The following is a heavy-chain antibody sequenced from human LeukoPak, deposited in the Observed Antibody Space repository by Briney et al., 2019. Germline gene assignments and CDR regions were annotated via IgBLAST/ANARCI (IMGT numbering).Heavy chain of an antibody. V-gene: IGHV1-18*04. Sequence: ASVKVSCKASGYTFTGYYMHWVRQAPGQGLEWMGWISAYNGNTNYAQKLQGRVTMTTDTSTSTAYMELRSLRSDDTAVYYCARVEPTYYYDSSGYHWFDPWGQGTLVTVSS. J-gene: IGHJ5*02. CDR2: ISAYNGNT. CDR3: ARVEPTYYYDSSGYHWFDP. D-gene: IGHD3-22*01. CDR1: GYTFTGYY.